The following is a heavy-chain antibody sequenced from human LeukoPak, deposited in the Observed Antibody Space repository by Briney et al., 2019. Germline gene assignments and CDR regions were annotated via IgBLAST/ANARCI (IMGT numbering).Heavy chain of an antibody. V-gene: IGHV3-23*01. CDR3: AKLSAGYSYGYREAYYFDY. Sequence: GGSLRLSCAASGLTFSSYAMSWVRQAPGKGLEWVSAISGSGGSTYYADSVKGRFTISRDNSKNTLYLQMNSLRAEDTAVYYCAKLSAGYSYGYREAYYFDYWGQGTLVTVSS. CDR2: ISGSGGST. CDR1: GLTFSSYA. J-gene: IGHJ4*02. D-gene: IGHD5-18*01.